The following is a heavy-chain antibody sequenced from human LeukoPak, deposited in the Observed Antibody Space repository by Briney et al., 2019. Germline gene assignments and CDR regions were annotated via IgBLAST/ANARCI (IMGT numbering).Heavy chain of an antibody. V-gene: IGHV3-9*01. D-gene: IGHD6-13*01. Sequence: ALRLSCAASGFTFDDYAMHWVRQAPGKGLEWVSGISWNSGSIGYADSVKGRFTISRDNAKNLLYLQMNSLRAEDTAVYYCARPPNIAAAGQDWGQGTLVTVSS. J-gene: IGHJ4*02. CDR3: ARPPNIAAAGQD. CDR2: ISWNSGSI. CDR1: GFTFDDYA.